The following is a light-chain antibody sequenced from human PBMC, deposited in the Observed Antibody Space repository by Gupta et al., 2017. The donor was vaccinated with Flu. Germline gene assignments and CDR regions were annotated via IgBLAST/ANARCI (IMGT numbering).Light chain of an antibody. CDR2: EAS. J-gene: IGKJ2*01. CDR1: QSVGMW. CDR3: QKYNDYPYT. Sequence: DIQLTPSPSTLSPSVGDRVTITFRASQSVGMWLAWYQQKPGKAPRLLIYEASTLEYGVPSRFSGSGSGTEFSLTISSLQPDDSATYYCQKYNDYPYTFGQGTKLQIK. V-gene: IGKV1-5*03.